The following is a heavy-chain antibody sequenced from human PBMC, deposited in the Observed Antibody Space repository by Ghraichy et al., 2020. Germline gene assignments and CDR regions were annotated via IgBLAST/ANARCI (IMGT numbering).Heavy chain of an antibody. CDR3: AHSPYDFWSGRSDFDY. V-gene: IGHV2-5*02. CDR2: IYWDDDK. CDR1: GFSLSTSGVG. D-gene: IGHD3-3*01. J-gene: IGHJ4*02. Sequence: SGPTLVKPTQTLTLTCTFSGFSLSTSGVGVGWIRQPPGKALEWLALIYWDDDKRYSPSLKSRLTITKDTSKNQVVLTMTNMDPVDTATYYCAHSPYDFWSGRSDFDYWGQGTLVTVSS.